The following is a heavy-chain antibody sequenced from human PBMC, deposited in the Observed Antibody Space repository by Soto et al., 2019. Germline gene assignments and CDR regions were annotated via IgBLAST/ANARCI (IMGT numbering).Heavy chain of an antibody. CDR3: ARDNWNSY. Sequence: EVQLVESGGGLVQPGGSVRLSCAASGFTFSSYWMHWVRQAPGKGLMWVSRIHNDGSTTRYADSVKGRFTISRDNAKNTLYLQMSSLRVGDTAVYYCARDNWNSYWGQGTLVTVSS. D-gene: IGHD1-7*01. CDR2: IHNDGSTT. CDR1: GFTFSSYW. V-gene: IGHV3-74*01. J-gene: IGHJ4*01.